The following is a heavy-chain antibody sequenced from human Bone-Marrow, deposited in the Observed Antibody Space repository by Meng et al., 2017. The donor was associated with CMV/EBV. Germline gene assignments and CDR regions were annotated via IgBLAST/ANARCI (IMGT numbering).Heavy chain of an antibody. Sequence: GSLRLSCTVSGYSISRGYYWAWIRQSPGKGLEWIGSIYQSGTTYYNPSLKSRGTISADTSKNQLSLKLISVTAADTAVYYCARTNYGRLRDAFDIWGQGTMVTVSS. CDR3: ARTNYGRLRDAFDI. J-gene: IGHJ3*02. V-gene: IGHV4-38-2*02. D-gene: IGHD1-26*01. CDR1: GYSISRGYY. CDR2: IYQSGTT.